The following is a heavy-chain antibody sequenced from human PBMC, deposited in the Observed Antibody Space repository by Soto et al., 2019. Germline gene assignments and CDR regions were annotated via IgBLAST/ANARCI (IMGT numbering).Heavy chain of an antibody. CDR2: INVYNDKT. CDR1: GYTFTNYA. J-gene: IGHJ6*02. V-gene: IGHV1-18*01. CDR3: ARDLPWVCGGGSCNTNEGNYGMDV. D-gene: IGHD2-15*01. Sequence: ASVKVSCKASGYTFTNYAFSWVRQAPGQGLEWMGWINVYNDKTRYAENVQGRITMATDTSTSTVYMELRSLRSDDTAVYYCARDLPWVCGGGSCNTNEGNYGMDVWGQGTTVTVSS.